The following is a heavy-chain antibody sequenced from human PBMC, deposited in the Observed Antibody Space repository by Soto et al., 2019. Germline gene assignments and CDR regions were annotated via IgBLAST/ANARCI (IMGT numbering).Heavy chain of an antibody. Sequence: GGSLRLSCAASGFTFSSYSMNWVRQAPGKGLEWVSSISSSSSYIYYADSVKGRFTISRDNAKNSLYLQMNSLRAEDTAVYYCARGVVTAGTSNYYYYYGMDVWGQGTTVTVSS. CDR2: ISSSSSYI. CDR3: ARGVVTAGTSNYYYYYGMDV. V-gene: IGHV3-21*01. D-gene: IGHD3-16*01. CDR1: GFTFSSYS. J-gene: IGHJ6*02.